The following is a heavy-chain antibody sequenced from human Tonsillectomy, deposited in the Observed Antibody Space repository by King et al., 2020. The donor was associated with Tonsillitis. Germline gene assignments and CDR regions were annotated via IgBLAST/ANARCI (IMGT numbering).Heavy chain of an antibody. CDR3: AVGGLSSLGTYYYYMDV. CDR1: GYTFTDYY. V-gene: IGHV1-2*02. Sequence: QLVQSGAEVKKPGASVKVSCKASGYTFTDYYMHWVRQAPRQGLEWMGGINPNSGGTNYAQRFQGRVTMTRDTSISTAYMELSRLISDDTAVYYCAVGGLSSLGTYYYYMDVWDKGTTVTVSS. CDR2: INPNSGGT. D-gene: IGHD6-6*01. J-gene: IGHJ6*03.